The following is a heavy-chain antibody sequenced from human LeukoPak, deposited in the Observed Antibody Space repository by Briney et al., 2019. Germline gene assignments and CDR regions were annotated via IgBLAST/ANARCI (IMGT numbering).Heavy chain of an antibody. CDR3: ATELLGYCSSTSCYRTDY. D-gene: IGHD2-2*02. CDR1: GYTFTSYD. J-gene: IGHJ4*02. V-gene: IGHV1-8*01. Sequence: ASVKVSCKASGYTFTSYDINWGRQATGQGLEWMGWMNPNSGNTGYAQKFQGRVTMTRNTSISTAYMELSSLRSEDTAVYYCATELLGYCSSTSCYRTDYWGQGTLVTVSS. CDR2: MNPNSGNT.